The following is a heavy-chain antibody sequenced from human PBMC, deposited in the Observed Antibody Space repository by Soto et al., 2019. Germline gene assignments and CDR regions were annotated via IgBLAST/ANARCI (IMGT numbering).Heavy chain of an antibody. CDR1: GGTFSSYA. Sequence: QVQLVQSGAEVKKPGSSVKVSCKASGGTFSSYAISWVRQAPGQGLEWMGVIHPDGGHTTYSQKFQDRVTMTRDTFTSTIYMELSSLRSEDTAVYYCARGDNDYWGQGTLVTVSS. J-gene: IGHJ4*02. CDR2: IHPDGGHT. V-gene: IGHV1-46*01. CDR3: ARGDNDY.